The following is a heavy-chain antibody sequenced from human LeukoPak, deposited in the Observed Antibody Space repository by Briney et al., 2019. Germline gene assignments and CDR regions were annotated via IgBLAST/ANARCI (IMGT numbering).Heavy chain of an antibody. CDR1: GGSISSYY. D-gene: IGHD4-23*01. J-gene: IGHJ6*02. CDR3: ARFPRGNSRDYYYYGMDV. V-gene: IGHV4-59*08. CDR2: IYYSGST. Sequence: SETLSLTSTVSGGSISSYYWSWIRQPPGKGLEWIGYIYYSGSTNYNPSLKSRVTISVDTSKNQFSLKLSFVTAADTAVYYCARFPRGNSRDYYYYGMDVWGQGTTVTVSS.